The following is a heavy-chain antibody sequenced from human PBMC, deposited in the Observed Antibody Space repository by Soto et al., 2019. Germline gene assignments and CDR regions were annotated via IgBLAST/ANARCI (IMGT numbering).Heavy chain of an antibody. CDR2: IYSTGTT. CDR3: AREGRGSGSHYNSFGY. Sequence: EVQLVESGGGLIQPGGSLRLSCAASGFTVGNNYMSWVRQAPGKRLEWVSLIYSTGTTRYADSVKGRFTVSRENAKNTLYLQMNSRRAEDTAVYYCAREGRGSGSHYNSFGYWGQGTLVTVSS. J-gene: IGHJ4*02. V-gene: IGHV3-53*01. D-gene: IGHD3-10*01. CDR1: GFTVGNNY.